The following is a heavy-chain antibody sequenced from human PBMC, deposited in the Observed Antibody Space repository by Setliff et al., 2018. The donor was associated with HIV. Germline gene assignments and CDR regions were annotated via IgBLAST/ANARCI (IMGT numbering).Heavy chain of an antibody. D-gene: IGHD3-3*01. V-gene: IGHV1-8*01. CDR3: ARVQTYYNFWSGYCYYMDV. CDR1: GYTFTSYD. Sequence: ASVKVSCKASGYTFTSYDINWVRQATGQGLEWMGWMNPNSGNTGYAQKFQGRVTMTRNTAISTAYMELSSLRSEDTAVYYCARVQTYYNFWSGYCYYMDVWGKGTTVTVSS. J-gene: IGHJ6*03. CDR2: MNPNSGNT.